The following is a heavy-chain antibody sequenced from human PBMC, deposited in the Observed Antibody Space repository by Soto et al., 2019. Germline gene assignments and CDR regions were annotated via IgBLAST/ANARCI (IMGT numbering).Heavy chain of an antibody. V-gene: IGHV3-30-3*01. CDR2: ISYDGSNK. J-gene: IGHJ4*02. D-gene: IGHD5-12*01. Sequence: QVQLVESGGGVVQPGRSLRLSWAASGFTFSSYAMHWVRQAPGKGLEWVAVISYDGSNKYYADSVKGRFTISRDNSKNTLYLQMNSLRAEDTAVYYCARGHSAGYSGYDFCFDYWGQGTLVTVSS. CDR3: ARGHSAGYSGYDFCFDY. CDR1: GFTFSSYA.